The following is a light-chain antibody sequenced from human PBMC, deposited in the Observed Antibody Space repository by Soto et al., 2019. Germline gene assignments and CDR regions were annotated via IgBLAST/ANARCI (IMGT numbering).Light chain of an antibody. CDR3: QSFDSIRCYV. CDR1: SSNIGTGYD. V-gene: IGLV1-40*01. Sequence: QSVLTQPPSVSGAPGQRVTISCTGSSSNIGTGYDVHWYQQLPGTAPKLLIYGNNNRPSGVPDRFSGSKSGTSASLAITGHHAEDEADYYSQSFDSIRCYVFGTGTKVTVL. CDR2: GNN. J-gene: IGLJ1*01.